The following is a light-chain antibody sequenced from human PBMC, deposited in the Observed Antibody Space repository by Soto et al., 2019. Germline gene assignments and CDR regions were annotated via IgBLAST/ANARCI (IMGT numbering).Light chain of an antibody. V-gene: IGKV1-5*03. CDR1: QSISTS. J-gene: IGKJ1*01. Sequence: DTQMTQSPSTLSASVGDRVTITCRASQSISTSMAWYQQRPGTAPKLLIYKTSTLESGVPSRFSGSGSGTGFTLTISSLQPDDFATYYCQQYNTYSPTFGQGTKVEVK. CDR2: KTS. CDR3: QQYNTYSPT.